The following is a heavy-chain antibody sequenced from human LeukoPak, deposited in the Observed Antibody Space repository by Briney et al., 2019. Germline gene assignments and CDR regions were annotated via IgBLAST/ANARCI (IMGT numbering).Heavy chain of an antibody. Sequence: GGSLRLSCAASGFTFSSYAMHWVRQAPGKGLEWVVVISYDGRNKYYADSVKGRFTISRDSSKNTLDLQMNSLRPEDTAVYYCAREAVAFDIWGQGTMVTVSS. CDR2: ISYDGRNK. CDR1: GFTFSSYA. J-gene: IGHJ3*02. CDR3: AREAVAFDI. V-gene: IGHV3-30*04.